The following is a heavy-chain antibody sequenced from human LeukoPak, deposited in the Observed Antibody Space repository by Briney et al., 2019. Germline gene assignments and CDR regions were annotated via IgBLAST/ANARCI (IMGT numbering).Heavy chain of an antibody. D-gene: IGHD6-13*01. V-gene: IGHV4-4*07. CDR1: GGSISSYY. CDR3: AGLIAAAGPHLYFDL. CDR2: IYTSGST. Sequence: SETLSLTCTVSGGSISSYYWSWIRQPAGKGLEWIGRIYTSGSTNYNPSLKSRVTMSVDTSKNQFSLKLSSVTAADTAVYYCAGLIAAAGPHLYFDLWGRGTLVTVSS. J-gene: IGHJ2*01.